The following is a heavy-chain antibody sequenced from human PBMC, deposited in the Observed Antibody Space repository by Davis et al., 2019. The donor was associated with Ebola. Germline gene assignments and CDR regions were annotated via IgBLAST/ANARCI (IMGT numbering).Heavy chain of an antibody. V-gene: IGHV1-69*13. CDR1: GGTFSSYA. J-gene: IGHJ4*02. D-gene: IGHD3-22*01. CDR2: IIPVSGVP. Sequence: SVKVSCKASGGTFSSYAISWVRQAPGQGLDWMGGIIPVSGVPKYAQAFQGRVTITADESTGTAYMERSSLRSEETAMYYCARDRYSDGSGYFFEQSHWGQGTLVTVSS. CDR3: ARDRYSDGSGYFFEQSH.